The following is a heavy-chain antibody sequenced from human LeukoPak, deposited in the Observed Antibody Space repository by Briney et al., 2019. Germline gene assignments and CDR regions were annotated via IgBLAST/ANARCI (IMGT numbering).Heavy chain of an antibody. V-gene: IGHV3-30*03. D-gene: IGHD5-18*01. CDR1: GFTFSSYG. J-gene: IGHJ4*02. Sequence: GGSLRLSCAAAGFTFSSYGMHWARQAPGKGLEWVAVISYDGSNKYYADSVKGRFTISRDNSKNTLYLQMNSLRAEDTAVYYCATDKDTAMTFDYWGQGTLVTVSS. CDR2: ISYDGSNK. CDR3: ATDKDTAMTFDY.